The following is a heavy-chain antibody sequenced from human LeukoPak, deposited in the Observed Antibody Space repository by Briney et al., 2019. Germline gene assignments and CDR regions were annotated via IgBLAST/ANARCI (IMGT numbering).Heavy chain of an antibody. CDR2: IIPSWGTT. J-gene: IGHJ4*02. CDR1: GDTFSATA. V-gene: IGHV1-69*13. CDR3: ARGVRRETSEFDY. Sequence: SVKVPCKASGDTFSATAISWVRQAPGQGLEWMGGIIPSWGTTNYAEQFQGRVTITADASTTAAYMELSSLTFEDTAVYYCARGVRRETSEFDYWGQGTLVIASS. D-gene: IGHD3-10*02.